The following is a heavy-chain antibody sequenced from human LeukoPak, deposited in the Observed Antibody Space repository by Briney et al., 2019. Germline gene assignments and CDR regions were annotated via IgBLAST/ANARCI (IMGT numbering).Heavy chain of an antibody. CDR1: GGSIGSTTHF. D-gene: IGHD3-10*01. J-gene: IGHJ3*02. CDR3: ARDLTLRYYGSGSYYRGAFDI. CDR2: IFYSGSA. Sequence: SETVSLTCTVSGGSIGSTTHFWGWIRLPPGKRLEWIGNIFYSGSADYNPSLKSRVTMSVDTSKNQFSLKLSSVTAADTAVYYCARDLTLRYYGSGSYYRGAFDIWGQGTMVTVSS. V-gene: IGHV4-39*07.